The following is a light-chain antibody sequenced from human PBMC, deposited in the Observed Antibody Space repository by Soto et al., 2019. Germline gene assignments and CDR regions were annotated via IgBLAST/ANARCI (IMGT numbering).Light chain of an antibody. CDR1: SSNIGAYD. CDR2: GNN. CDR3: QSYDSSLSGSRV. J-gene: IGLJ1*01. Sequence: QAVVTQPPSVSGAPGHRVTISCTGSSSNIGAYDVHWYQQLPGTAPKLLISGNNNRPSGVPDRFSGSKSGSSASLAITGLQAEDEADYYCQSYDSSLSGSRVFGTGTKLTVL. V-gene: IGLV1-40*01.